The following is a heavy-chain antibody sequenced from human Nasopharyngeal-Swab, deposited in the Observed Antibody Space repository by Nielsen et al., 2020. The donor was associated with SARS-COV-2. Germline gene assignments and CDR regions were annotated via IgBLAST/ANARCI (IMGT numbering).Heavy chain of an antibody. CDR2: IYYSGST. V-gene: IGHV4-59*08. CDR3: ATSIVVVPAAISPDAFDI. J-gene: IGHJ3*02. D-gene: IGHD2-2*02. Sequence: SETLSLTCTVSGGSISSYYWSWIRQPPGKGLEWIGYIYYSGSTNYNPSLKSRVTISVDTSKNQFSPKLSSVTAADTAVYYCATSIVVVPAAISPDAFDIWGQGTMVTVSS. CDR1: GGSISSYY.